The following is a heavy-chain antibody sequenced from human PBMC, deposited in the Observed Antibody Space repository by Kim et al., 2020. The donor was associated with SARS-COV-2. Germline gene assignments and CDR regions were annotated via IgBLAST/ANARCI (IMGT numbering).Heavy chain of an antibody. Sequence: RRTIYDEDSVKGRLTISRDNAKISLYLQMNSLRDEDTAVYYCAERRYFDLWGRGTLVTVSS. J-gene: IGHJ2*01. V-gene: IGHV3-48*02. CDR2: RRTI. CDR3: AERRYFDL. D-gene: IGHD6-25*01.